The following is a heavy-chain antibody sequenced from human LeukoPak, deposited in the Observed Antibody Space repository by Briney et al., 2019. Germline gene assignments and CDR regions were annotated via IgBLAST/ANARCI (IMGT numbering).Heavy chain of an antibody. D-gene: IGHD2-2*01. Sequence: ASVKVSCKASGYTFTSYYMHWVRQAPGQGLEWMGIINPSGGSTSYAQKLQGRVTMTRDTSTSTVYMELSSLRSEDTAVYYCARDWSPRMVVVPAATYYYYYGMDVWGQGPRSPSP. CDR3: ARDWSPRMVVVPAATYYYYYGMDV. V-gene: IGHV1-46*01. CDR1: GYTFTSYY. CDR2: INPSGGST. J-gene: IGHJ6*02.